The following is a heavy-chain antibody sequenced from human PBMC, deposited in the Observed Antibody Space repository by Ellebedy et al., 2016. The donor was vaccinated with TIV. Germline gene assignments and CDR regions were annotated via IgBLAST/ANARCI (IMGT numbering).Heavy chain of an antibody. V-gene: IGHV5-51*01. Sequence: WESLKISCKGFGYSFTTYCIGWVRQIPGKGLEWMGVIYPGDSETINRYNTSFQGQVTISVDNSINTAYLQWSSLKASDTAMYYCARQGERPFDFWGQGTLVTVSS. CDR3: ARQGERPFDF. D-gene: IGHD1-1*01. CDR2: IYPGDSETIN. CDR1: GYSFTTYC. J-gene: IGHJ4*02.